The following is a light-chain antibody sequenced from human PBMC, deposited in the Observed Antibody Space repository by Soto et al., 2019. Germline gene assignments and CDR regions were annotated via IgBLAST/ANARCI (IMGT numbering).Light chain of an antibody. J-gene: IGKJ1*01. Sequence: EIVLTQSPGTLSLSPGERATLSCRASQSFSSSYLAWYQQKPGQAPRLLIYGASNRATGIPDRFSGSGSGTDFTLTISRLEPEDFAVYYCQQYGSAPAWTFGKGPRWKSN. V-gene: IGKV3-20*01. CDR2: GAS. CDR1: QSFSSSY. CDR3: QQYGSAPAWT.